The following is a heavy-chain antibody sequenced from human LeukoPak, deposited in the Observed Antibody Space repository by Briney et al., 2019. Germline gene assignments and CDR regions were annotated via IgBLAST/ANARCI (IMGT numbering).Heavy chain of an antibody. CDR3: ARDPTDYYGSGSPWFDP. V-gene: IGHV3-33*01. Sequence: GGALRLSCAASGFTFSSYGMHWVRQAPGKGLERVAVIWYDGSNKYYADSVKGRFTISRDNSKNTLYLQMNSLRAEDTAVYYCARDPTDYYGSGSPWFDPWGQGTLVTVSS. J-gene: IGHJ5*02. D-gene: IGHD3-10*01. CDR2: IWYDGSNK. CDR1: GFTFSSYG.